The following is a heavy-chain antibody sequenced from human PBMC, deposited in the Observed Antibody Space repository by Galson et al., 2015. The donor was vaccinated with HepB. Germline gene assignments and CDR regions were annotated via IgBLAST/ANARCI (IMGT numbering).Heavy chain of an antibody. CDR2: INAGNGNT. Sequence: SVKVSCKASGYTFTSYAMHWVRQAPGQRLEWMGWINAGNGNTKYSQKFQGRVTITRDTSASTAYVEPSSLRSEDTAVYYCARVGALLWFGELSGGMDVWGQGTTVTVSS. V-gene: IGHV1-3*01. CDR1: GYTFTSYA. J-gene: IGHJ6*02. CDR3: ARVGALLWFGELSGGMDV. D-gene: IGHD3-10*01.